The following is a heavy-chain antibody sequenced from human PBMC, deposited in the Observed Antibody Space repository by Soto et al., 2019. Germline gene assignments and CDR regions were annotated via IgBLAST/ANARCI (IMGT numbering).Heavy chain of an antibody. CDR3: ASGGTTVNRRFDF. Sequence: QVQVVQSGAEVKKPGSSVRVSCKASGGTSRSYAITWMRQAPGQGLEWMGGIIPILATTDYAQNFQGRVTFTADESTSTVYMELSSLTSEDTAVDYCASGGTTVNRRFDFWGQGTLVTVSS. CDR2: IIPILATT. CDR1: GGTSRSYA. D-gene: IGHD4-4*01. V-gene: IGHV1-69*01. J-gene: IGHJ4*02.